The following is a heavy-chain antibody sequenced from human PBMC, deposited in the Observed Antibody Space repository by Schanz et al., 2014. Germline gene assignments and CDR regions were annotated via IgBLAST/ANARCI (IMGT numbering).Heavy chain of an antibody. CDR3: ARAGQDYSDSSGYATYYVGN. CDR1: GYTFTGHY. Sequence: QIQLVQSGPEVKEPGASVMVSCKASGYTFTGHYIQWVRQAPGQGLEWMGTIIPILDITNYAQKFQGRVTITADKSTSTAYMELSNLRSEDTAVYYCARAGQDYSDSSGYATYYVGNWGQGTLVTVSS. V-gene: IGHV1-69*02. J-gene: IGHJ4*02. D-gene: IGHD3-22*01. CDR2: IIPILDIT.